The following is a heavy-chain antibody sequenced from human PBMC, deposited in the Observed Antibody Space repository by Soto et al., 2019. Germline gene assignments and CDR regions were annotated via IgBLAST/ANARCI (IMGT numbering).Heavy chain of an antibody. CDR2: IKSKTYGGTT. J-gene: IGHJ4*02. CDR3: TRAGDCSGGSCSVFDS. CDR1: GFTFGDYA. Sequence: GGSLRLSCTVSGFTFGDYAMSWFRQAPGKGLEWVSFIKSKTYGGTTEYAASVKGRFTISRDDSKSIAYLQMNSLKTEDTAVYYCTRAGDCSGGSCSVFDSWGQGTLVTVSS. V-gene: IGHV3-49*03. D-gene: IGHD2-15*01.